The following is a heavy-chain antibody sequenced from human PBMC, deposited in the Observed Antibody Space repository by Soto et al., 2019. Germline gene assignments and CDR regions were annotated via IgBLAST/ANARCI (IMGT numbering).Heavy chain of an antibody. D-gene: IGHD3-22*01. CDR2: ISTSVENT. CDR1: GFTLGSHA. CDR3: ASDRIPVILVVLTDQPSAFDF. J-gene: IGHJ4*02. V-gene: IGHV3-23*01. Sequence: VGPMRLSCTASGFTLGSHAMTCVRQAPGRWMEWFTAISTSVENTDDAAHATGLFTVSRDNSKNTLYLEIHSLRAEDTADSYCASDRIPVILVVLTDQPSAFDFWGQGTRLTVPQ.